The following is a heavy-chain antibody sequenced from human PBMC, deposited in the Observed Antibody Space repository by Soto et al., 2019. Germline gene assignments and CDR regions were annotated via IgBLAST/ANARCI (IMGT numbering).Heavy chain of an antibody. CDR2: IYYSGST. Sequence: SETLSLTCTVSGGSISSSSYYWGWIRQPPGKGLEWIGSIYYSGSTYYNPSLKSRVTISVDTSKNQSSLKLSSVTAADTAVYYCARNYSGWYRGGPPYFDYWGQGTLVTVSS. CDR1: GGSISSSSYY. V-gene: IGHV4-39*01. J-gene: IGHJ4*02. D-gene: IGHD6-19*01. CDR3: ARNYSGWYRGGPPYFDY.